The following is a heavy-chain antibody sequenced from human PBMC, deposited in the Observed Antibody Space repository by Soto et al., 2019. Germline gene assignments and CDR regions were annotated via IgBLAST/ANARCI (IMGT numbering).Heavy chain of an antibody. J-gene: IGHJ6*02. CDR1: GFTFDDYT. CDR3: AKGEATTVTPLRTPYYYYGMDV. D-gene: IGHD4-17*01. CDR2: ISWDGGST. V-gene: IGHV3-43*01. Sequence: GGSLRLSCAASGFTFDDYTMHWVRQAPGKGLEWVSLISWDGGSTYYADSVKGRFTISRDNSKNSLYLQMNSLRTEETALYYCAKGEATTVTPLRTPYYYYGMDVWGQGTTVTVSS.